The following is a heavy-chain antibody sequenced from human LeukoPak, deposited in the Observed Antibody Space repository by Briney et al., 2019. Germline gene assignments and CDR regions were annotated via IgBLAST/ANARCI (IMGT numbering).Heavy chain of an antibody. V-gene: IGHV1-69*04. D-gene: IGHD2-21*02. CDR3: ARSHIVVVTAILRNAFDI. J-gene: IGHJ3*02. CDR2: IIPILGIA. Sequence: ASVKVSCKASGGTFSSYAISWVRQAPGQGLEWMGRIIPILGIANHAQKFQGRVTITADKSTSTAYMELSSLRSEDTAVYYCARSHIVVVTAILRNAFDIWGQGTMVTVSS. CDR1: GGTFSSYA.